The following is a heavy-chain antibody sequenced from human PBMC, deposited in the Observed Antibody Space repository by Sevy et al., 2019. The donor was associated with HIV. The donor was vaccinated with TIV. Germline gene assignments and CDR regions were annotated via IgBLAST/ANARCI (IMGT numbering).Heavy chain of an antibody. CDR3: TRVLGTISPYYYFGMDV. Sequence: GGSLRLSCTASGFTFGDYAMSWLRQAPGKGLEWVGFIRSKTYGGTTEYAAYVKGRFTISRDDSKNIAYLQMNSLKTEDTAVYYCTRVLGTISPYYYFGMDVWGQGTMVTVSS. V-gene: IGHV3-49*03. J-gene: IGHJ6*02. CDR1: GFTFGDYA. D-gene: IGHD3-3*01. CDR2: IRSKTYGGTT.